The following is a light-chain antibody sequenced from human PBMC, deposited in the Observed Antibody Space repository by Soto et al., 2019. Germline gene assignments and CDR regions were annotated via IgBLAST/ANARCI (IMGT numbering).Light chain of an antibody. CDR3: QQRINWPIT. J-gene: IGKJ5*01. V-gene: IGKV3-11*01. CDR2: DAS. Sequence: EIVLTQSPATLSLSPGERATLSCRASQSVSSYLAWYPQKPGQAPRLLIYDASNRATGIPARFSGSGSGTDFTLTISSLEPEDFAVYYCQQRINWPITFGQGTRLEIK. CDR1: QSVSSY.